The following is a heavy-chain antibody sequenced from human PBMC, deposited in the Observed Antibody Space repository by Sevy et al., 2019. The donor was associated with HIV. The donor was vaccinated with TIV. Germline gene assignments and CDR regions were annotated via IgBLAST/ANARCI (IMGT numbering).Heavy chain of an antibody. D-gene: IGHD6-19*01. CDR3: ATNSPGYSNGWYLSREV. J-gene: IGHJ4*02. CDR2: FDPEDGET. V-gene: IGHV1-24*01. CDR1: GYTLTELS. Sequence: ASVKVSCKVSGYTLTELSMHWVRQAPGKGLEWMGGFDPEDGETIYAQKFQGRVTMTEDTSTDTAYMELSSLRSEDTAVYYCATNSPGYSNGWYLSREVWGQGTLVTVSS.